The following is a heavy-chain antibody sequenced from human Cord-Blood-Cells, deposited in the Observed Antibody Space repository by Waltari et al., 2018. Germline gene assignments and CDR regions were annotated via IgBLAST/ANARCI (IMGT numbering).Heavy chain of an antibody. CDR2: RKPKSGNT. J-gene: IGHJ6*03. D-gene: IGHD5-12*01. CDR1: GSTFTSYD. Sequence: QVQLVQSGAEVKKPGASVKVSCKASGSTFTSYDINWVRQATGQGLEGRGGRKPKSGNTGNAKKFQGRVTSTRNTAISTAYMELSSLRSEDTAVYYCARAYSGYDLSYYYYMDVWGKGTTVTVSS. CDR3: ARAYSGYDLSYYYYMDV. V-gene: IGHV1-8*03.